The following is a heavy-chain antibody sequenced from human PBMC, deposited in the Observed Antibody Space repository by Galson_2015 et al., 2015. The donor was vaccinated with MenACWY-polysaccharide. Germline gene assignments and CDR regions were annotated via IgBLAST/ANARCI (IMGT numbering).Heavy chain of an antibody. J-gene: IGHJ4*02. V-gene: IGHV3-23*01. Sequence: SLRLSCAASGFSITSYAVNWVCQAPGKGLEWVAVISGSGTDIRYADSVKGRFTLSRDTSKSALYLQMNSLRAEDTAKYYCAKASQWGAAAVGSFDHWGQGTLVTVSS. CDR3: AKASQWGAAAVGSFDH. CDR1: GFSITSYA. CDR2: ISGSGTDI. D-gene: IGHD6-13*01.